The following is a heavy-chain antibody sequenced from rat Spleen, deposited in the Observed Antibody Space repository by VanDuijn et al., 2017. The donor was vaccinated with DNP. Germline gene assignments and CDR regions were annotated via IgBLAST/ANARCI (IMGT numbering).Heavy chain of an antibody. Sequence: EVQLVESGGGLVQPGRSMKLSCAVSGFNFSNYYMAWVRQAPKKGLEWVATISYTGSSTYYRDSVKGRFTVSRDNVRSTLYLQMDSLRSEDTATYYCARPDYWGQGVMVTVSS. CDR3: ARPDY. J-gene: IGHJ2*01. CDR2: ISYTGSST. CDR1: GFNFSNYY. V-gene: IGHV5-7*01.